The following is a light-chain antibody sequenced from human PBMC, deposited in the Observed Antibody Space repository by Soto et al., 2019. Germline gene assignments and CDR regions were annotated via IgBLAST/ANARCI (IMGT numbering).Light chain of an antibody. CDR1: QSVSSY. Sequence: EIVLTQSPGTLSLSPGERATLSCRASQSVSSYLAWYQQKPGQAPRLLIYDASTRATGISARFSGSGSGTDFTLTISSLETEDFDVYYCQQRSNWTVTFGQGTKVEVK. V-gene: IGKV3-11*01. CDR3: QQRSNWTVT. J-gene: IGKJ1*01. CDR2: DAS.